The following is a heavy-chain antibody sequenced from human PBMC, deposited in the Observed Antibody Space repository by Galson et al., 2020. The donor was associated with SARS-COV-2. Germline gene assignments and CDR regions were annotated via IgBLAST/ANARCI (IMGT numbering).Heavy chain of an antibody. CDR2: IYYSGST. CDR1: GGSISSSSYY. CDR3: ARDIFVEPYNWFDP. D-gene: IGHD1-1*01. J-gene: IGHJ5*02. Sequence: SETLSLTCTVSGGSISSSSYYWGWIRQPPGKGLEWIGSIYYSGSTYYNPSLKSRVTISVDTSKNQFSLKLSSVTAADTAVYYCARDIFVEPYNWFDPWGQGTLVTVSS. V-gene: IGHV4-39*07.